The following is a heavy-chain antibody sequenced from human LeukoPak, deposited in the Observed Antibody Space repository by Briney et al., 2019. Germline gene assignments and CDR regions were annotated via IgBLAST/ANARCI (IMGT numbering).Heavy chain of an antibody. V-gene: IGHV3-74*01. Sequence: GGSLRLSCGASGFTFSTYWMNWVRQAPGKGLVWVSHINGDGSNTNYADSVKGRFTISRDNAKNTLYLQMNSLRAEDTAVYYCADEVIVVVPAAMPVAFDIWGQGTMVTVSS. CDR2: INGDGSNT. J-gene: IGHJ3*02. CDR1: GFTFSTYW. CDR3: ADEVIVVVPAAMPVAFDI. D-gene: IGHD2-2*01.